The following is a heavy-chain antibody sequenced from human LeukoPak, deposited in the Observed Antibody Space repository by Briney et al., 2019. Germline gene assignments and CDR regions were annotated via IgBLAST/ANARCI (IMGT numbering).Heavy chain of an antibody. D-gene: IGHD3-22*01. V-gene: IGHV4-34*01. J-gene: IGHJ2*01. Sequence: PSETLSLTCAVYGGSFSGYYWSWIRQPPGKGLEWIGEINHSGSTNYNPSLKSRVTISVDTSKNQFSLKLSSVTAADTAVYYCARGNTMIVVTANYWYFDLWGRGTLVTVSS. CDR3: ARGNTMIVVTANYWYFDL. CDR1: GGSFSGYY. CDR2: INHSGST.